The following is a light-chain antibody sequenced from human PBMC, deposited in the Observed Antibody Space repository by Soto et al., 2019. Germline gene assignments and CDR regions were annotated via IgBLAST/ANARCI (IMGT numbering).Light chain of an antibody. J-gene: IGKJ1*01. CDR2: AAS. CDR3: QQDYTLWR. Sequence: PGDRVTLSCRAGQSVSSSYLTWYLQKPGQAPRLLIYAASTRATGIPARFSGSGYGTEFTLTISSLQAEDFAVHYCQQDYTLWRLCQGTNVDI. CDR1: QSVSSSY. V-gene: IGKV3D-7*01.